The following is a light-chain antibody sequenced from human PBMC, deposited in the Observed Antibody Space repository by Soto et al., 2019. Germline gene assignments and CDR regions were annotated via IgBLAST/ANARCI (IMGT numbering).Light chain of an antibody. Sequence: QSALTQPASVSGPPGQSITISCTGTSSDVGGYNYVSWYQQEPGKAPKLMICDVSNRPSGVSNRFSGSKSGNTASLTISGLQAEDEADYYCSSYTSGTTFVFGTGTKVTVL. CDR3: SSYTSGTTFV. V-gene: IGLV2-14*01. CDR2: DVS. CDR1: SSDVGGYNY. J-gene: IGLJ1*01.